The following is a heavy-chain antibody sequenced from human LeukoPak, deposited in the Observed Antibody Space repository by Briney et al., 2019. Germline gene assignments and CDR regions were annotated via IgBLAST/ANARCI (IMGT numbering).Heavy chain of an antibody. V-gene: IGHV3-20*04. CDR3: ARPRLRDYYFDY. D-gene: IGHD4-17*01. J-gene: IGHJ4*02. CDR2: INWSGGST. CDR1: GFTFDDYG. Sequence: GGSLRLSCAASGFTFDDYGMSWVRQAPAKVPEWVSGINWSGGSTGYADSVRGRFAISRDNAKNSLYRQMNSLRAEDTALYYCARPRLRDYYFDYWGQGTLVTVSS.